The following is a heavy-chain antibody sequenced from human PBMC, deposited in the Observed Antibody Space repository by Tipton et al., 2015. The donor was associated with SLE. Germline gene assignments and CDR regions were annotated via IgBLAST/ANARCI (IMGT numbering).Heavy chain of an antibody. J-gene: IGHJ4*02. CDR2: IYSRGRGST. CDR3: ARISFGGYADYFDY. CDR1: GGSISSGNYF. D-gene: IGHD5-12*01. Sequence: TLSLTCTVSGGSISSGNYFWSWIRQPPGKGLEWIGYIYSRGRGSTNYNPSLESRVTMSIDTSKDQFSLKLSSVTAADTAVYYCARISFGGYADYFDYWGQGILVTVSS. V-gene: IGHV4-61*01.